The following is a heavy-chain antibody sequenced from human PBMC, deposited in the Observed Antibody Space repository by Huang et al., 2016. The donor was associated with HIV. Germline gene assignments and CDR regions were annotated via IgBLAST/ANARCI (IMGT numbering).Heavy chain of an antibody. CDR2: IYPGDSDT. J-gene: IGHJ4*02. CDR3: VRSTSGYYYRTDY. V-gene: IGHV5-51*01. D-gene: IGHD3-22*01. Sequence: EVQLAQSGPEVKKPGESLKISCKGSGFSFTNYWIGWVRQMPGKGLEWMGIIYPGDSDTKYSPSFQGQVTISADKSISTVYLQWSSLKASDTAMYYCVRSTSGYYYRTDYWGQGTLVTVSS. CDR1: GFSFTNYW.